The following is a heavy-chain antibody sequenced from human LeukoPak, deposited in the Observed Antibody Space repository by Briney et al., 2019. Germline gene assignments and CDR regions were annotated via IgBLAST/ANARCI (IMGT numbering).Heavy chain of an antibody. CDR1: GFTLSSYG. J-gene: IGHJ4*02. D-gene: IGHD2-15*01. CDR3: ARFNLGYCSGGSCYYYYFDY. V-gene: IGHV3-33*01. CDR2: IWYDGSNK. Sequence: GGSLRLSCAASGFTLSSYGVHWVRQAPGKGLEWVAVIWYDGSNKYYADSVKGRFTISRDNSKNTLYLQMNSLRAEDTAVYYCARFNLGYCSGGSCYYYYFDYWGQGTLVTVSS.